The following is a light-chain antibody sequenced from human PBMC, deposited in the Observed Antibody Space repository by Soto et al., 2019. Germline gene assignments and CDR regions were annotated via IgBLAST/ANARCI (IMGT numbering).Light chain of an antibody. CDR2: RND. CDR1: SSNIGRNT. Sequence: QSVLTQPPSASGTPGQRVSISCSGGSSNIGRNTVNWYQQLPGTAPKVLIYRNDQRPSGVPDRFSGSKSGTSASLAISGLQSEDEADYYCAAWDDSLNGQGVFGGGTKLTVL. CDR3: AAWDDSLNGQGV. J-gene: IGLJ3*02. V-gene: IGLV1-44*01.